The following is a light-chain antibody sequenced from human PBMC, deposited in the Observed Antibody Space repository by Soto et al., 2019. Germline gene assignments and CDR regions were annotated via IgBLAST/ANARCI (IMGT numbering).Light chain of an antibody. CDR3: QQYNNWPRIT. V-gene: IGKV3-20*01. J-gene: IGKJ5*01. CDR1: QSISQS. CDR2: DAS. Sequence: NGLSLSLGTRSLSARGRATLSCRASQSISQSLAWYQQRPGQPPRLLIYDASRRATGIPDRFTGSGFGTDFTLTIIRLAPDDFAVYSCQQYNNWPRITFGQRTRLEIK.